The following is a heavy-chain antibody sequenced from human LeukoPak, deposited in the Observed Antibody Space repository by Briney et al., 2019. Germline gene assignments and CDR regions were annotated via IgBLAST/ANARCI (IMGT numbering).Heavy chain of an antibody. CDR3: ARPPTREAEGFDI. Sequence: GASVKVSCKASGYTFSDLYIHWVRQAPGQGLEWMGWINPDGGGTEFEQKFQDRVTVTRDTSTSTAFLEISRLTFDVTAVYYCARPPTREAEGFDIWGQGTMVIVSS. D-gene: IGHD1-26*01. CDR1: GYTFSDLY. CDR2: INPDGGGT. J-gene: IGHJ3*02. V-gene: IGHV1-2*02.